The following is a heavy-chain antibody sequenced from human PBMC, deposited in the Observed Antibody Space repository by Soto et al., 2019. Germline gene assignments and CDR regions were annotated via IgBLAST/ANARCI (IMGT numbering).Heavy chain of an antibody. CDR2: INHSGST. J-gene: IGHJ6*02. D-gene: IGHD3-3*01. CDR1: GGSFSGYY. V-gene: IGHV4-34*01. CDR3: ARHRGYVFWSGYLGTRFYYYGMDV. Sequence: SETLSLTCAVYGGSFSGYYWSWIRQPPGKGLEWIGEINHSGSTNYNPSLKSRVTISVDTSKNQFSLKLSSVTAADTAVYYCARHRGYVFWSGYLGTRFYYYGMDVWGQGTTVTVSS.